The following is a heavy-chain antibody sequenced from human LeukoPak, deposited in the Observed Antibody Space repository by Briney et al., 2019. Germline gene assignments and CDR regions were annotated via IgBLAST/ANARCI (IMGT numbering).Heavy chain of an antibody. CDR1: GFTFSSYS. J-gene: IGHJ4*02. V-gene: IGHV3-21*01. D-gene: IGHD3-10*01. CDR2: INSSSSYI. Sequence: GGSLRLSCAASGFTFSSYSMNWVRQAPGKGLEWVSSINSSSSYIYYADSVKGRFTISRDNAKNSLYLQMNSLRAEDTAVYYCARDLGSGSNALDYWGQGTLVTVSS. CDR3: ARDLGSGSNALDY.